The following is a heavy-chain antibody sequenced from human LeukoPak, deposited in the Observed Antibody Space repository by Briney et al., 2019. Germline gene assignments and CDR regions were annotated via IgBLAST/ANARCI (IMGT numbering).Heavy chain of an antibody. V-gene: IGHV3-23*01. D-gene: IGHD3-10*01. CDR3: AKLTGGYYGSGNYRDY. Sequence: PGGSLRLSCAASGFTFPNYVMSWVRQAPGKGLEWVSAISGSGGNTYYADSVKGRFTISRDNSKSSLSLQLNSLRAEDTAVYYCAKLTGGYYGSGNYRDYWGQGTLVTVPS. CDR1: GFTFPNYV. J-gene: IGHJ4*02. CDR2: ISGSGGNT.